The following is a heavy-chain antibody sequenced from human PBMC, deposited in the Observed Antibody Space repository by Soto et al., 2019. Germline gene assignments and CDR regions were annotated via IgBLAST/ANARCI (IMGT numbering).Heavy chain of an antibody. Sequence: EVQLVESGGGLVKPGGSLRLSCAASGFTFSNAWMSWVRQAPGKGLEWVGRIKSKTDGGTTDYAAPVKGRFTISRDDSKNTLYLQMNSRKTEDTAVYYCTTEPEGVAWVDYWGQGTLVTVSS. CDR2: IKSKTDGGTT. D-gene: IGHD1-26*01. CDR3: TTEPEGVAWVDY. J-gene: IGHJ4*02. CDR1: GFTFSNAW. V-gene: IGHV3-15*01.